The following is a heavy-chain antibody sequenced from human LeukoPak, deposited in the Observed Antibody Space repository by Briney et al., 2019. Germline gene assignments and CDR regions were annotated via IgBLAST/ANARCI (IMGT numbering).Heavy chain of an antibody. D-gene: IGHD3/OR15-3a*01. V-gene: IGHV4-4*02. Sequence: SETLSLTCGVSSDSIRSDYWWNWVRQPPGKGPEWIGEIHSSGNTNYNTSLKSRVTFSVDASKNQVSLKLTSVSAADTAVYYCTRDRGTGDLDAFHIWGQGTLVIVSS. CDR3: TRDRGTGDLDAFHI. CDR2: IHSSGNT. J-gene: IGHJ3*02. CDR1: SDSIRSDYW.